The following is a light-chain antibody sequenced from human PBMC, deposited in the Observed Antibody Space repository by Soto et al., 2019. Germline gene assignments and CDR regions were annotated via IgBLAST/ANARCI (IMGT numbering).Light chain of an antibody. V-gene: IGLV1-44*01. CDR1: SSNIGSNT. Sequence: QSVLTQTPSASGTPGQRVTISCSGSSSNIGSNTVNWYQQLPGTAPKVLIYSNNQRPSGVPDRFSGSKSGTSASLAISGLQSEDEADYYCAAWDDSLNGQVFGTGTKLTVL. J-gene: IGLJ1*01. CDR3: AAWDDSLNGQV. CDR2: SNN.